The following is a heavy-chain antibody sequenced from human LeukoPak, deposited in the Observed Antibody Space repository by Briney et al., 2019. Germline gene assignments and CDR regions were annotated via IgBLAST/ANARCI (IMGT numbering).Heavy chain of an antibody. J-gene: IGHJ5*02. CDR3: ARLRTYYYGSGGGWFDP. D-gene: IGHD3-10*01. Sequence: GESLKISCKGSGYSFTSYWIGWVRQMPGKGLEWMGIIYPGDSDTRYSPSFQGQVTISADKSISTAYLQWSSLKASDTAMYFCARLRTYYYGSGGGWFDPWGQGTLVTVSS. CDR2: IYPGDSDT. V-gene: IGHV5-51*01. CDR1: GYSFTSYW.